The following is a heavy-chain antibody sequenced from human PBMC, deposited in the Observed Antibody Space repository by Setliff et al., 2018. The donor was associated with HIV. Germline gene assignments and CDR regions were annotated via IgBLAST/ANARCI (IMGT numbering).Heavy chain of an antibody. V-gene: IGHV1-24*01. CDR2: FDPEDGET. CDR3: ATIDSGYSY. D-gene: IGHD3-22*01. CDR1: GYTFTELS. J-gene: IGHJ4*02. Sequence: ASVKVSCKASGYTFTELSRHWVRQAPGKGLEWMGGFDPEDGETIYAQKFQGRVTMTEDTSTDTAYMELSSLRSEDTAVYYCATIDSGYSYWGQGTLVTVSS.